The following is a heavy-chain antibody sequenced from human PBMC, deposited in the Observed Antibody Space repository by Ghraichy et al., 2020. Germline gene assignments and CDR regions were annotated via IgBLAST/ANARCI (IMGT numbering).Heavy chain of an antibody. CDR1: GFTFSSYW. J-gene: IGHJ6*02. V-gene: IGHV3-7*01. CDR3: ARDYNMVYSSSWYPPNYYGMDV. D-gene: IGHD6-13*01. Sequence: GGSLRLSCAASGFTFSSYWMSWVRQAPGKGLEWVANIKQDGSEKNYVDSVKGRFTISRDNAKNSLYLQMNSLRAEDTAVYYCARDYNMVYSSSWYPPNYYGMDVWGQGTTVTVSS. CDR2: IKQDGSEK.